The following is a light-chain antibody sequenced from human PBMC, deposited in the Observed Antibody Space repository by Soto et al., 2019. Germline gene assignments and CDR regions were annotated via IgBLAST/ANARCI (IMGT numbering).Light chain of an antibody. V-gene: IGLV1-40*01. CDR1: SSNIGAGYD. CDR2: GNS. J-gene: IGLJ3*02. CDR3: QYYDSSLSGWV. Sequence: QSVLTQPPSVSGAPGQRVTISCTGSSSNIGAGYDVHWYQQLPGTAPKLLIYGNSNRPSGVPDRFSGSKSGTSASLAIPGLQAEEEADYYCQYYDSSLSGWVFGGGTKLTVL.